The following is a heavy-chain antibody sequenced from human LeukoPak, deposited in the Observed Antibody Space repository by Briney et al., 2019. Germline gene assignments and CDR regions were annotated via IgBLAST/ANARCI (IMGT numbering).Heavy chain of an antibody. D-gene: IGHD3-10*01. J-gene: IGHJ2*01. CDR2: IYYSGST. CDR1: GASVSRRSYY. V-gene: IGHV4-39*01. Sequence: SERDSPICPVSGASVSRRSYYWAWIRQPPGRGLEWIGSIYYSGSTYYNPSLKSRVTISVDTSKNQFSLKLSSVTAADTAVYYSVRHRFGELIHFDLSGCGMLLSVSS. CDR3: VRHRFGELIHFDL.